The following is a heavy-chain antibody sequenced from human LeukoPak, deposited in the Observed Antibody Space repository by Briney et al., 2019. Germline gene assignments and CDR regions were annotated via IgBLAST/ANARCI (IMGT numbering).Heavy chain of an antibody. CDR1: GYTFTGYY. D-gene: IGHD3-10*01. CDR3: ARGRRKVQGQRPGVEN. CDR2: INPNSGGT. Sequence: GASVKVSCKASGYTFTGYYMHWVRQAPGQGLEWMGWINPNSGGTNYAQKFQGRVTMTRDTSISTAYMELSRLRSDDTAVYYCARGRRKVQGQRPGVENWGQGTLVTVSS. V-gene: IGHV1-2*02. J-gene: IGHJ4*02.